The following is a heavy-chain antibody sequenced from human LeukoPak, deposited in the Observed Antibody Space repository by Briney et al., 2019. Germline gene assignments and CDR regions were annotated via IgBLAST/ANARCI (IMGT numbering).Heavy chain of an antibody. CDR2: IRYDGTNK. CDR3: AKVRQKRGYRSSTSCYVGAFDI. D-gene: IGHD2-2*01. Sequence: GGSLRLSCAASGFTFSTYGMHWVRQAPGKGLEWVAFIRYDGTNKYYADSVKGRFTVSRDNSKNTLYLQMNSLRAEDTAVYYCAKVRQKRGYRSSTSCYVGAFDIWGQGTMVTVSS. V-gene: IGHV3-30*02. J-gene: IGHJ3*02. CDR1: GFTFSTYG.